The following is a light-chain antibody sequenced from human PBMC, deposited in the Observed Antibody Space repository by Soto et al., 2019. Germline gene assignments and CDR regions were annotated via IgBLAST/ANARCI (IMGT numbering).Light chain of an antibody. CDR3: QQRSNWPRT. Sequence: EIVLTQSPATLSLSPGERATLSCRASRSVSSNLAWYQQKPGPAPRLLIYDASNRATGIPARFSGSGSGTDFTLTISSLEPEDFAVYYCQQRSNWPRTFGQGTKVDI. J-gene: IGKJ1*01. V-gene: IGKV3-11*01. CDR1: RSVSSN. CDR2: DAS.